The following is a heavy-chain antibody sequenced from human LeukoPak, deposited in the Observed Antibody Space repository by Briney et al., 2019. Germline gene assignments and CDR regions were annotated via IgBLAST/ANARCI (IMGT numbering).Heavy chain of an antibody. V-gene: IGHV4-59*08. CDR3: ARRRGDFWSDYYAFDY. D-gene: IGHD3-3*01. Sequence: KPPETLCLTCTVSGGSISNSYWSWIRQPPGKGLEWIGYIYYSGGTNYNPSLTSRVTISLDTSKNQFSLKLSSVTAADTAVYYCARRRGDFWSDYYAFDYWGQGTLVTI. J-gene: IGHJ4*02. CDR2: IYYSGGT. CDR1: GGSISNSY.